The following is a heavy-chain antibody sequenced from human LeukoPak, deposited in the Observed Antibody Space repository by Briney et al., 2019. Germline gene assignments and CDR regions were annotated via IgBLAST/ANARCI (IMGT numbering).Heavy chain of an antibody. D-gene: IGHD4-17*01. CDR1: GFPFDDHA. Sequence: QPGGSLRLSCAASGFPFDDHAMHWVRQFPGKGLEWVLGITWNGHIVGYVESVKGRFTVSRDDAKNSLYLQMSSLRPEDTALYYCARTGPGDYYFDWWGQGTLVTVSS. V-gene: IGHV3-9*01. CDR2: ITWNGHIV. CDR3: ARTGPGDYYFDW. J-gene: IGHJ4*02.